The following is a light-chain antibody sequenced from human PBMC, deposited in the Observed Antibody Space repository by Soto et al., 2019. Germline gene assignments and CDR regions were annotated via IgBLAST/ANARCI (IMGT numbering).Light chain of an antibody. Sequence: DIQMTQSPSTLSASVGDTVTITCRSSQSVSDSLAWYQVKPGEAPKLRIFDVSNLETGVPSRFSDSGSGTEFSLTIRGLQPDDFATYYCQQYDYSRTFGQGTKVDIK. V-gene: IGKV1-5*01. CDR1: QSVSDS. J-gene: IGKJ1*01. CDR3: QQYDYSRT. CDR2: DVS.